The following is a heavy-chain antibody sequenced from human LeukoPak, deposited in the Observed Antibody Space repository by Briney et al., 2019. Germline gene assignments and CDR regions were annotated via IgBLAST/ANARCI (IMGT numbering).Heavy chain of an antibody. Sequence: SETLSLTCTVSGGSISSYYRSWIRQPPGKGLEWIGYIYYSGSTNYNPSLKSRVTISVDTSKNQFSLKLSSVTAADTAVYYCARANGYSYEYWGQGTLVTVSS. V-gene: IGHV4-59*01. CDR3: ARANGYSYEY. D-gene: IGHD5-18*01. CDR2: IYYSGST. CDR1: GGSISSYY. J-gene: IGHJ4*02.